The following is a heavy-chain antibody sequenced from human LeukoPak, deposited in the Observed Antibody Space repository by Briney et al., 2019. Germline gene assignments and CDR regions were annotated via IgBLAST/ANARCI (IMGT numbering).Heavy chain of an antibody. V-gene: IGHV4-59*08. CDR1: GGSISNHY. CDR3: ARQPKGASYYFDY. J-gene: IGHJ4*02. D-gene: IGHD6-6*01. CDR2: IYYSGST. Sequence: SPSETLSLTCTVSGGSISNHYWNWIRQPPGKGLEWIGYIYYSGSTNYNPSLKSRVTISVDTSKNQLSLKLTSVTAADTAVYYCARQPKGASYYFDYWGQGTLVTVSS.